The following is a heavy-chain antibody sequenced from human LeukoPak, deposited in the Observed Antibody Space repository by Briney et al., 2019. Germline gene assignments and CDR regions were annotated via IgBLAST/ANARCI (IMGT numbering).Heavy chain of an antibody. Sequence: GGSLRLSCAASGFTFSNYDMPWVRHVTGKGLEWVSAISITGDTYYPVSVKGRFTISRENAENSFYLQMNSLRVGDTAVYYCVRAHVGAGLAFDIWGQGTMVTVSS. CDR3: VRAHVGAGLAFDI. J-gene: IGHJ3*02. CDR1: GFTFSNYD. D-gene: IGHD1-26*01. V-gene: IGHV3-13*01. CDR2: ISITGDT.